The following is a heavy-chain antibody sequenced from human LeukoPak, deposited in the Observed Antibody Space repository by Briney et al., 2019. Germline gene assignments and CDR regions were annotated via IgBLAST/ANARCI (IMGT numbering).Heavy chain of an antibody. Sequence: GGSLRLSCAASGFTFSRFSMNWVRQAPGKGLEWVSAISGSGGSTYYADSVKGRFTISRDNSKNTLYLQMNSLRAEDTAVYYCAKDRYCSSTSCSCHDYWGQGTLVTVSS. D-gene: IGHD2-2*01. V-gene: IGHV3-23*01. CDR1: GFTFSRFS. CDR2: ISGSGGST. CDR3: AKDRYCSSTSCSCHDY. J-gene: IGHJ4*02.